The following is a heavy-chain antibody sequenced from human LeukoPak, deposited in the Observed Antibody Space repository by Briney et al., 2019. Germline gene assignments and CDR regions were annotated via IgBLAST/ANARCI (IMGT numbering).Heavy chain of an antibody. J-gene: IGHJ6*02. CDR3: ARAASDYGDTRGRGSDYGMDV. CDR2: INHSGST. V-gene: IGHV4-34*01. D-gene: IGHD4-17*01. CDR1: GGSFSGYY. Sequence: PSETLSLTCGVYGGSFSGYYWSWIRQPPGKGLEWIGEINHSGSTNYNPSLKSRVTISVDTSKNQFSLKLSSVTAADTAVYYCARAASDYGDTRGRGSDYGMDVWGQGTTVTVSS.